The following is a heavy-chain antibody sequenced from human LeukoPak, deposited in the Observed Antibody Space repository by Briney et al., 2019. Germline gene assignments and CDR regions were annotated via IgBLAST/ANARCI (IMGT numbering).Heavy chain of an antibody. CDR1: GYTFTSYD. Sequence: ASVKVSCKASGYTFTSYDINWGRQATGQGLEWMGWISAYNGNTNYAQKLQGRVTMTTDTSTSTAYMELRSLRSDDTAVYYCARDPYSSGWYSNRDYILGSREYYFDCWGQGTLVTVSS. CDR2: ISAYNGNT. J-gene: IGHJ4*02. V-gene: IGHV1-18*01. CDR3: ARDPYSSGWYSNRDYILGSREYYFDC. D-gene: IGHD6-19*01.